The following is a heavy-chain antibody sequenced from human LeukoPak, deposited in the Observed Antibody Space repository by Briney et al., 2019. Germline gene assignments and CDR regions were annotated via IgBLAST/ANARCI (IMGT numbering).Heavy chain of an antibody. J-gene: IGHJ4*02. D-gene: IGHD1-14*01. CDR2: IIPLLNVP. CDR1: GGTFSNYS. V-gene: IGHV1-69*04. Sequence: GGSVKVSCKASGGTFSNYSISWVRQAPGQGPEWMGRIIPLLNVPNYAQTFEGRVTITADKSTGTAYMELSRLKSEDTAVYYCARDRPRARYFDYWGQGTLVTVSS. CDR3: ARDRPRARYFDY.